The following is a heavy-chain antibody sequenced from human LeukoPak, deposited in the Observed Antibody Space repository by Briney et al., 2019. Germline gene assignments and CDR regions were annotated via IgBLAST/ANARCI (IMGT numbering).Heavy chain of an antibody. J-gene: IGHJ5*02. CDR3: ASASRLWNWFDP. CDR1: GGSISSSSYY. D-gene: IGHD3-16*01. V-gene: IGHV4-39*01. CDR2: IYYSGST. Sequence: PSETLSLTCTVSGGSISSSSYYWGWIRQPPGKGLEWIGSIYYSGSTYYNPSLKSRVTISVDTSKNQLSLKLSSVTAADAAVYYCASASRLWNWFDPWGQGTLVTVSS.